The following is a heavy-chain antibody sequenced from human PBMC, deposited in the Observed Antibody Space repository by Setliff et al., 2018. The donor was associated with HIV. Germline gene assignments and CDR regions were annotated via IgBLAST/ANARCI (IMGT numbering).Heavy chain of an antibody. CDR1: GLTFSNCG. CDR3: AKDKGQKYADY. CDR2: IRSDGSNK. J-gene: IGHJ4*02. D-gene: IGHD3-10*01. V-gene: IGHV3-30*02. Sequence: GGSLRLSCATSGLTFSNCGMLWVRQAPGKGLEWVASIRSDGSNKYYADSVTGRFTISRDDSKNTLYLQMNSPRAEDTAVYYCAKDKGQKYADYWGQGTMVTVSS.